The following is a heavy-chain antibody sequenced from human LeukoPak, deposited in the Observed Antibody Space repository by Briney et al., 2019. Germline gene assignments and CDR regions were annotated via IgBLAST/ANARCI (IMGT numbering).Heavy chain of an antibody. CDR3: ARDRHGYSSSWFDP. D-gene: IGHD6-19*01. CDR2: ISAYNGNT. V-gene: IGHV1-18*01. CDR1: GYTFTRYG. Sequence: ASVKVSCKASGYTFTRYGISWVRQAPGQGLEWMGWISAYNGNTNYAQKLQGRVTMTTDTSTSTAYMELRSLRSDDTAVYYCARDRHGYSSSWFDPWGQGTLVTVSS. J-gene: IGHJ5*02.